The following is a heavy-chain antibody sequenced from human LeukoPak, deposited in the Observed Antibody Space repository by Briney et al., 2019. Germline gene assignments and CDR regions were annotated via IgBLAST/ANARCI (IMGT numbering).Heavy chain of an antibody. CDR3: ARDRTGDYNYYMDV. D-gene: IGHD4-17*01. J-gene: IGHJ6*03. V-gene: IGHV4-4*07. Sequence: PSETLSLTCTVSGGSISSYYWSWIRQPAGKGLEWIGRIYTSGSTNYNPSLKSRVTISVDKSKNQFSLKLSSVTAADTAVYYCARDRTGDYNYYMDVWGKGTTVTVPS. CDR2: IYTSGST. CDR1: GGSISSYY.